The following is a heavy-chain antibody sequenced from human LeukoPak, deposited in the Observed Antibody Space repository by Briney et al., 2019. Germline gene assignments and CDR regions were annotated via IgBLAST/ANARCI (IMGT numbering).Heavy chain of an antibody. CDR3: ARKSGRAFDI. CDR1: GYSFTSYW. J-gene: IGHJ3*02. Sequence: GASLKISCKGSGYSFTSYWIGWVRQMPGKRLEWMGIIYPGESDTRYSQSFQGQVTISADKSISTAYLQWSSLKASDTAMYYCARKSGRAFDIWGQGTMVTVSS. CDR2: IYPGESDT. D-gene: IGHD2-15*01. V-gene: IGHV5-51*01.